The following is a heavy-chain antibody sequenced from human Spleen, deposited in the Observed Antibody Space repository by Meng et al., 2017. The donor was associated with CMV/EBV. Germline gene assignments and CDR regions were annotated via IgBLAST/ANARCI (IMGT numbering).Heavy chain of an antibody. J-gene: IGHJ4*02. V-gene: IGHV4-34*01. CDR3: ASFPPPGKQWLVTDY. CDR2: INHSGST. CDR1: GGSFSGYY. Sequence: QVQLQRWGAGPLKPSETLSLTCAVSGGSFSGYYWSWIRQPPGKGLEWIGEINHSGSTNYNPSLKSRVTISVDKSKNQFSLKLSSVTAADTAVYYCASFPPPGKQWLVTDYWGQGTLVTVSS. D-gene: IGHD6-19*01.